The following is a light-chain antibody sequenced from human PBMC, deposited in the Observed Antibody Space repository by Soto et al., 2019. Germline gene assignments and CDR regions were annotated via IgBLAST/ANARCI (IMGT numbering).Light chain of an antibody. CDR3: ISYKTDDTFV. CDR2: GNS. Sequence: QSVLTQPPSVSGAPGQRVTISCTGSSSNIGAGYDVHWYQQLPGTAPKLLIYGNSNRPSGVPDRFSGSKSGTSASLAITGLQADDEAEYFCISYKTDDTFVFGTGTKLTVL. CDR1: SSNIGAGYD. V-gene: IGLV1-40*01. J-gene: IGLJ1*01.